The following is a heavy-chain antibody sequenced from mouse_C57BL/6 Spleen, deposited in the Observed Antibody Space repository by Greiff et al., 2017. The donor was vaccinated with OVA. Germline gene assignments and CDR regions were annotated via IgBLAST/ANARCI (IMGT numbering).Heavy chain of an antibody. Sequence: EVKLVESGGGLVKPGGSLKLSCAASGFTFSDYGMHWVRQAPEKGLEWVAYISSGSSTIYYADTVKGRFTISRDNAKNTLFLQMTSLRSEDTAMYYCARDYGSSRVYFDYWGQGTTLTVSS. CDR3: ARDYGSSRVYFDY. V-gene: IGHV5-17*01. CDR1: GFTFSDYG. J-gene: IGHJ2*01. D-gene: IGHD1-1*01. CDR2: ISSGSSTI.